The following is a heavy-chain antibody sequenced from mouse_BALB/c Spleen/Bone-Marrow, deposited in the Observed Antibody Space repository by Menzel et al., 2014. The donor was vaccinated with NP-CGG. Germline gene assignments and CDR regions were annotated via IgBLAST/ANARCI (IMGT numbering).Heavy chain of an antibody. CDR1: GYAFSSSW. J-gene: IGHJ2*01. CDR3: ARDHGSSYGGVDY. D-gene: IGHD1-1*01. V-gene: IGHV1-82*01. CDR2: IYPGDGDT. Sequence: VQLQQSGPELVKPGASVKISCKASGYAFSSSWMNWVKQRPGQGLEWIGRIYPGDGDTNYNGKFKGKATLTADKSSSTAYMQLSSLTSVDTAVYFCARDHGSSYGGVDYWGQGTTPTVSS.